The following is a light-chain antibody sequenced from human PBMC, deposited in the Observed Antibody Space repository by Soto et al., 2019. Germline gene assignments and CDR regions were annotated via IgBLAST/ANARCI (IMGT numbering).Light chain of an antibody. CDR3: QHLSRYQIT. J-gene: IGKJ4*01. V-gene: IGKV3-11*01. Sequence: IMLTQSPGTLSLTPGERATLSCRASQSIRNFLAWYQQKPGQAPRLLIYDASNRATGIQARFSGGGSGTKVSLTISSLDPEDNITNYLQHLSRYQITFGGGTKVDIK. CDR2: DAS. CDR1: QSIRNF.